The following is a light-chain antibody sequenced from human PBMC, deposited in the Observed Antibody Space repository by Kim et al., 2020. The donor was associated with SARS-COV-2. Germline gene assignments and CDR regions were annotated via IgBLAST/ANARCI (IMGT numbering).Light chain of an antibody. V-gene: IGLV2-8*01. CDR2: EVN. J-gene: IGLJ1*01. CDR1: SRDIGNYNY. CDR3: SSYAGGNDFYV. Sequence: QSALTQPPSASGSLGQSVTISCTGTSRDIGNYNYVSWYQQSPGKAPKLIIYEVNKRPSGVPDRFSGSKSGNTASLTVSGLLAEDESLYYCSSYAGGNDFYVFGSGTKVTVL.